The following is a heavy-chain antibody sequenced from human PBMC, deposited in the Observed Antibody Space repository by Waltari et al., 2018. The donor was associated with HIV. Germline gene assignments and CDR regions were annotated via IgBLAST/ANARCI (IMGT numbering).Heavy chain of an antibody. CDR3: ARDFNTFLEWALRRHYFDY. CDR1: GFTFTNFG. Sequence: QDQLVQSGAEVRKPGASVKVSCKASGFTFTNFGFGWVRQGPGQGPGWLGWVSAFNGDTYDAKKIQVIITITTDATTSTVYSERRSLTSDDTAVYYCARDFNTFLEWALRRHYFDYWGQGSLVTVSS. D-gene: IGHD3-3*01. J-gene: IGHJ4*02. V-gene: IGHV1-18*01. CDR2: VSAFNGDT.